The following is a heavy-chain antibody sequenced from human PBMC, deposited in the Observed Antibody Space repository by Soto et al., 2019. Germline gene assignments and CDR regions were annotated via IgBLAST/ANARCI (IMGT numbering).Heavy chain of an antibody. CDR3: ARSGFSSYGMDV. CDR1: GYIFATYW. CDR2: IYPSDSDT. J-gene: IGHJ6*02. Sequence: XESLKISFQASGYIFATYWIGWVRQIPGKGLEWMGIIYPSDSDTRYSPAFQGQVTISADKSISTAYLQLSSLRASDTALYYCARSGFSSYGMDVWGQGTTVTVSS. D-gene: IGHD5-12*01. V-gene: IGHV5-51*01.